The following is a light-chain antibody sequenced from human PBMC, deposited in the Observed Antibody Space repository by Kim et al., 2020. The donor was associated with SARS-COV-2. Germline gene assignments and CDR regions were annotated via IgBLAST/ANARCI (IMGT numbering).Light chain of an antibody. Sequence: QSITISCTGTSRDVGSYNLVSWYQQHPGKAPKLMIYEGSKRPSGVSNRFSGSKSGNTASLTISGLQAEDEAGYYCCSYAGSSTYWVFGGGTQLTVL. V-gene: IGLV2-23*01. CDR3: CSYAGSSTYWV. CDR1: SRDVGSYNL. CDR2: EGS. J-gene: IGLJ3*02.